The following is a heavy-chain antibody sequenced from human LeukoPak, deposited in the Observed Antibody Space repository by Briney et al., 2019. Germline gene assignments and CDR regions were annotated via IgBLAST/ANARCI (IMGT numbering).Heavy chain of an antibody. CDR1: RYIFTSYD. CDR2: MNPNSGNT. J-gene: IGHJ5*02. D-gene: IGHD3-9*01. Sequence: ASVKVSCKASRYIFTSYDINWVRQATGQGLEWMGWMNPNSGNTGYAQKFQGRVTITRNTSISTAYMELSSLRSEDTAVYYCARAGGYYDILTGYKRGYNWFDPWGQGTLVTVSS. V-gene: IGHV1-8*03. CDR3: ARAGGYYDILTGYKRGYNWFDP.